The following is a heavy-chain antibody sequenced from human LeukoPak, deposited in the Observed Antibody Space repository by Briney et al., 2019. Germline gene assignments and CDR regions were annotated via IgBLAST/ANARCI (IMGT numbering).Heavy chain of an antibody. CDR1: GYSISNGYY. D-gene: IGHD4-17*01. Sequence: SETLSLTCTVSGYSISNGYYWGWIRQPPGKGLEWIGSVHHSGSTYYNPSLKSRVTISIDASIDASQNQFSLTLNSVTAADTAVYFCARHVGDYGVEGAFDIWGQGTMVTVSS. J-gene: IGHJ3*02. CDR3: ARHVGDYGVEGAFDI. V-gene: IGHV4-38-2*02. CDR2: VHHSGST.